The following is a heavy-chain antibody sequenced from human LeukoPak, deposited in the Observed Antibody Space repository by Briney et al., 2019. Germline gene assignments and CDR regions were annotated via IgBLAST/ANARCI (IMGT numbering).Heavy chain of an antibody. D-gene: IGHD2-8*01. CDR1: GYTFTTYY. V-gene: IGHV1-46*01. CDR3: AREYAGSALDY. CDR2: INPTGGST. Sequence: ASVKVSCKASGYTFTTYYMHWVRQAPGQGLEGMGIINPTGGSTSYAQKFQGRVTMTRDTSTSTVYMELSSLISDDTAVYYCAREYAGSALDYWGQGTLVTVSS. J-gene: IGHJ4*02.